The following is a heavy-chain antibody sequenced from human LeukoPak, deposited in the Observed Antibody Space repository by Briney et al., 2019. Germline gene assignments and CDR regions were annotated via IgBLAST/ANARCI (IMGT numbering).Heavy chain of an antibody. CDR2: TYYRSKWYN. CDR1: GDSVSSNSAA. CDR3: ARAIFGELPYYYYYGMDV. J-gene: IGHJ6*02. D-gene: IGHD3-10*01. V-gene: IGHV6-1*01. Sequence: SQTLSLTCAISGDSVSSNSAAWNWIRQSPSRGLEWLGRTYYRSKWYNDYAVSVKSRITINPDTSKNQFSLQLNSVTPEDTAVYYCARAIFGELPYYYYYGMDVWGQGTMVTVSS.